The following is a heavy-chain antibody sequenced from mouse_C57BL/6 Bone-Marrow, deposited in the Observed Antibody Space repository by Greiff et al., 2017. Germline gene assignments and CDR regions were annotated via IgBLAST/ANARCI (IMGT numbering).Heavy chain of an antibody. V-gene: IGHV1-81*01. CDR1: GYTFTSYG. CDR3: AREGLGRYYFDY. D-gene: IGHD4-1*01. J-gene: IGHJ2*01. Sequence: VKLQESGAELARPGASVKLSCKASGYTFTSYGISWVKQRTGQGLEWIGEIYPRSGNTYYNEKFKGKATLTADKSSSTAYMELRRLTSEDSAVYFCAREGLGRYYFDYWGQGTTLTVSS. CDR2: IYPRSGNT.